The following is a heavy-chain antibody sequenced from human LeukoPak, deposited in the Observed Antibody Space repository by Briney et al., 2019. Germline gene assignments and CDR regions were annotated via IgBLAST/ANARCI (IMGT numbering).Heavy chain of an antibody. CDR3: ARDQSTQNCSSTSCNVGDYYYYGMDV. CDR1: GGSISSSSYY. CDR2: IYYSGST. V-gene: IGHV4-39*02. J-gene: IGHJ6*02. D-gene: IGHD2-2*01. Sequence: SETLSLTCTVSGGSISSSSYYWGWIRQPPGKGLEWIGSIYYSGSTYYNPSLKSRVTISVDTSKNQFSLKLSSVTAADTAVYYCARDQSTQNCSSTSCNVGDYYYYGMDVWGQGTTVTVSS.